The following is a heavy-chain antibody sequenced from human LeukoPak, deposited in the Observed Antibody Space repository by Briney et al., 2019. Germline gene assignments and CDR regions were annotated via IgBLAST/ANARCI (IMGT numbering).Heavy chain of an antibody. J-gene: IGHJ6*02. CDR1: GYTFTGYY. CDR3: ARDGGADFWSGYVYCYGMDV. V-gene: IGHV1-2*04. Sequence: ASVKVSCKASGYTFTGYYMHWVRQAPGQGLEWMGWINPKSGGTNYAQKFQGWVTMTRDTSISTAYMELSRLRSDGTAVYYCARDGGADFWSGYVYCYGMDVWGQGTTVTVSS. D-gene: IGHD3-3*01. CDR2: INPKSGGT.